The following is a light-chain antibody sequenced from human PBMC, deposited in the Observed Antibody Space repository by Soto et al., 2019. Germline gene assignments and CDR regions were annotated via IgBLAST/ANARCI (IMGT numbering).Light chain of an antibody. CDR1: SSDVGGSIY. J-gene: IGLJ3*02. CDR3: NSYTGSGTVV. V-gene: IGLV2-14*01. Sequence: QSALTQPASVSGWPGQSITIYCTGTSSDVGGSIYVSWYQLSPGKAPKLLIYDVDRPSGVSNRFSGSKSGNTASLTISGLQAENEADYYCNSYTGSGTVVFGGGTKLTVL. CDR2: DV.